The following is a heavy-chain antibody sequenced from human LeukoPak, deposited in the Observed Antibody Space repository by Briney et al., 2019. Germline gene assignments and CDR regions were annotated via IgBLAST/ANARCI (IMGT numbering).Heavy chain of an antibody. CDR2: ISSSSSTI. D-gene: IGHD3-3*01. Sequence: GGSLRLSCAASGFTFSSYSMNWVRQAPGKGLEWVSYISSSSSTIYYADSVKGRFTISRDNSKNTLYLQMNSLRAEDTAVYYCARDLRGQYYDFWSGAFDIWGQGTMVTVSS. CDR1: GFTFSSYS. J-gene: IGHJ3*02. CDR3: ARDLRGQYYDFWSGAFDI. V-gene: IGHV3-48*01.